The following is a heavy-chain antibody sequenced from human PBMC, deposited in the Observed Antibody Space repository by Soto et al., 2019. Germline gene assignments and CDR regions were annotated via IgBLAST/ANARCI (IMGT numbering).Heavy chain of an antibody. D-gene: IGHD6-13*01. CDR3: ARDDGYSSSAYGDYFDY. Sequence: QVQLVQSGAEVKKPGASGKVSCKASGYTFTSYGISWVRQAPGQGREWMGWISAYNGNTNYAQKLQGRVTMTTDTSTSTAYMELRSLRSDDTAVYYCARDDGYSSSAYGDYFDYWGQGTLVTVSS. V-gene: IGHV1-18*01. J-gene: IGHJ4*02. CDR1: GYTFTSYG. CDR2: ISAYNGNT.